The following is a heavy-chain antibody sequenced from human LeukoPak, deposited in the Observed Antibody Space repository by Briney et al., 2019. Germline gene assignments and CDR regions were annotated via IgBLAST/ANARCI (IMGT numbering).Heavy chain of an antibody. CDR1: GGTFSSYA. J-gene: IGHJ4*02. CDR2: IIPIFGTA. Sequence: ASVKVSCKASGGTFSSYAISWVRQAPGQGLEWMGGIIPIFGTANYAQKFQGRVTMTRDTSTSTVYMELSSLRSEDTAVYYCARDRLSGLDYWGQGTLVTVSS. CDR3: ARDRLSGLDY. V-gene: IGHV1-69*05. D-gene: IGHD3-3*01.